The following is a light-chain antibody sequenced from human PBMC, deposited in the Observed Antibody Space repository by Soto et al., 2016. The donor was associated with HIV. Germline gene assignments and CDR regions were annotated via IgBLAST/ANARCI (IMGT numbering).Light chain of an antibody. Sequence: SYELSQPPSVSVSPGQTASITCSGNKLGDKYVYWYQQKVGQSPVLVIFEDTRRPSGIPERFSGSNSGDTATLTISGTQTMDEADYFCQTWDTNAAVFGGGTKLTVL. J-gene: IGLJ2*01. CDR2: EDT. V-gene: IGLV3-1*01. CDR1: KLGDKY. CDR3: QTWDTNAAV.